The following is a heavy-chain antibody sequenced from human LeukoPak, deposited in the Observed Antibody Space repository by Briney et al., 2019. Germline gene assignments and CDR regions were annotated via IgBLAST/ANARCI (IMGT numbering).Heavy chain of an antibody. D-gene: IGHD3-22*01. CDR2: IYPADSDA. V-gene: IGHV5-51*01. CDR3: ARLTDYYDSSGYYRNYNWFDP. CDR1: GYSFINYW. J-gene: IGHJ5*02. Sequence: GESLKISCKGSGYSFINYWIAWVRQMPGKGLEWMGIIYPADSDAKYSPSFHGQVTVSADTSINTAYLQWSSLTASGTAMYYCARLTDYYDSSGYYRNYNWFDPWGQGTLVTVSS.